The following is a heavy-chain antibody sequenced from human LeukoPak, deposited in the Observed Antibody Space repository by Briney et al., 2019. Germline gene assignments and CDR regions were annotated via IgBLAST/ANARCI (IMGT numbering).Heavy chain of an antibody. Sequence: GGSLRLSCAASGFTFSSYGMHWVRQAPGKGLEWVAVIWYDGSNKYYADSVKGRFTISRDNSKNTLYLQMNSLRAEDTAVYYCAKDGGRVRGVRQIDYWGQGTLVTVSS. J-gene: IGHJ4*02. V-gene: IGHV3-33*06. CDR2: IWYDGSNK. CDR3: AKDGGRVRGVRQIDY. CDR1: GFTFSSYG. D-gene: IGHD3-10*01.